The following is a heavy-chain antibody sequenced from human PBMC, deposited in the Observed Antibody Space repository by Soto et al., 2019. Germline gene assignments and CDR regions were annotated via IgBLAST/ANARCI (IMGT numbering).Heavy chain of an antibody. J-gene: IGHJ4*01. Sequence: QLQLQESGSGLVKPSQTLSLTCAVSGGSISSGGNSWSLIRQPPGKGLEWIGYIYHSGSTYYNPSLKSRVTISLDRSKNQFSLKLSSVTAADTAVYYCAGHYSTSLGYWGHGTLVTVSS. CDR2: IYHSGST. CDR1: GGSISSGGNS. V-gene: IGHV4-30-2*01. D-gene: IGHD6-13*01. CDR3: AGHYSTSLGY.